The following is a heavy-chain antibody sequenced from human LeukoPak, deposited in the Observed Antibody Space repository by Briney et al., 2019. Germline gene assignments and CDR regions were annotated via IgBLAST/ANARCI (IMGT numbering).Heavy chain of an antibody. CDR1: GFTFSSYE. V-gene: IGHV3-48*03. D-gene: IGHD6-19*01. CDR3: AREIVSTVAGNFDS. CDR2: ISNSDNTR. J-gene: IGHJ4*02. Sequence: GSLRLSCAASGFTFSSYEMNWVRQAPGKGLEWISYISNSDNTRTYADSVKGRFTISRDNAKNSLYLEMNSLRAEDTAVYYCAREIVSTVAGNFDSWGQGTLVTVSS.